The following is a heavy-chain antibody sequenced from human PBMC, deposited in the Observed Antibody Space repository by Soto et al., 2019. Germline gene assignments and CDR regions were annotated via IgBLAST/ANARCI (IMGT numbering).Heavy chain of an antibody. CDR2: IKEDGGEK. V-gene: IGHV3-7*01. Sequence: PGGSLRLSCAASGFTFTRYWMNWVRQAPGKGLEWLANIKEDGGEKFYVDSVKGRFTISRDNAKNSLYLQMNSLRAEDTAVYYCAREAYDFWSGYYYYYGMDVWGQGTTVTVSS. CDR1: GFTFTRYW. D-gene: IGHD3-3*01. CDR3: AREAYDFWSGYYYYYGMDV. J-gene: IGHJ6*02.